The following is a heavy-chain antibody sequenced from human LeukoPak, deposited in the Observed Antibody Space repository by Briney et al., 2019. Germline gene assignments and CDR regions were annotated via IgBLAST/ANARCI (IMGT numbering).Heavy chain of an antibody. Sequence: SETLSLTCTVSGYSISSGYYWGWIRQPPGKGLEWIGSIYHSGSTYYNPSLKSRVTISVDTSKNQFSLKLSSVTAADTAVYYCARASGPFNWFDPWGQGTLVTVSS. J-gene: IGHJ5*02. CDR1: GYSISSGYY. CDR2: IYHSGST. V-gene: IGHV4-38-2*02. CDR3: ARASGPFNWFDP. D-gene: IGHD3-10*01.